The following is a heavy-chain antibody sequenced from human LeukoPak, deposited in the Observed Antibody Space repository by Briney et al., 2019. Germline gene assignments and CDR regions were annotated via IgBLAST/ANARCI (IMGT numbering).Heavy chain of an antibody. V-gene: IGHV3-30*18. D-gene: IGHD3-22*01. CDR1: GFTFSSYG. J-gene: IGHJ4*02. Sequence: GGSLRLSCAASGFTFSSYGMHWVRQAPGKGLEWVAVISYDGSNEYYADSVKGRFTISRDNSKNTLYLQMNSLRAEDTAVYYCAKVRYYYDSRGGLDYWGRGTLVTVSS. CDR3: AKVRYYYDSRGGLDY. CDR2: ISYDGSNE.